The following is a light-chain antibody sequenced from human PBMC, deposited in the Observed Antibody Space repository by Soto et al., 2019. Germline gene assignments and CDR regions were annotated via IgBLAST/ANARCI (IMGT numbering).Light chain of an antibody. Sequence: DVVLTQTPLSSPVTLGQPASISCRSSESLVHCDGNPYLRWLQQRPGQPPRLLISKISNRFSGVPDRFSGSGAGTDFTLKISMVEHEDVGIYYCMQVTHFPRTFGQGTRVEI. CDR1: ESLVHCDGNPY. J-gene: IGKJ1*01. CDR3: MQVTHFPRT. CDR2: KIS. V-gene: IGKV2-24*01.